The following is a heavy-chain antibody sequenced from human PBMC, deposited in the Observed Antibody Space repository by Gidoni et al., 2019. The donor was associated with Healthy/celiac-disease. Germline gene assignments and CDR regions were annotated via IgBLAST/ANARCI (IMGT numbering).Heavy chain of an antibody. CDR2: IWYDGSNK. Sequence: QVQLVESGGGVVQPGRSLRLSCSASGFPFSSYGMHWVRQAPGKGLEWVAVIWYDGSNKYYADSVKGRFTISRDNSKNTLYLQMNSLRAEDTAVYYCARDNGDGPDYMDVWGKGTTVTVSS. CDR1: GFPFSSYG. D-gene: IGHD2-21*01. J-gene: IGHJ6*03. V-gene: IGHV3-33*01. CDR3: ARDNGDGPDYMDV.